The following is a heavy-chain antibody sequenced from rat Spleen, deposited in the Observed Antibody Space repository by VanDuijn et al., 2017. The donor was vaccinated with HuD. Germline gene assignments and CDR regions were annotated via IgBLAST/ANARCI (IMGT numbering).Heavy chain of an antibody. Sequence: EVQLAESGGGLVQPGRSLKLSCAASGFTFSDYNMAWVRQAPKKGLEWVATISYDGSSTYYRDSVKGRFTISRDNAKSTLYLQMDSLRSEDTATYYCARGWLSPYNWFAYWGQGTLVTVSS. CDR2: ISYDGSST. V-gene: IGHV5-7*01. J-gene: IGHJ3*01. D-gene: IGHD1-12*03. CDR3: ARGWLSPYNWFAY. CDR1: GFTFSDYN.